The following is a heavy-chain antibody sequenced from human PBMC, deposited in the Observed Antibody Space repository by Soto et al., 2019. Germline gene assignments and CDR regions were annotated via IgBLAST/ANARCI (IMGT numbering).Heavy chain of an antibody. D-gene: IGHD6-13*01. Sequence: PGGSLRLSCAASGFTVSSNYMSWVRQAPGKGLEWVSVIYSGGSTYYADSVKGRFTISRDNSKNTLYLQMNSLRAEDTAEYYCARDLYSSSWYVGYGHYFYGMDVWGQGTTVTVS. CDR2: IYSGGST. CDR1: GFTVSSNY. CDR3: ARDLYSSSWYVGYGHYFYGMDV. V-gene: IGHV3-53*01. J-gene: IGHJ6*02.